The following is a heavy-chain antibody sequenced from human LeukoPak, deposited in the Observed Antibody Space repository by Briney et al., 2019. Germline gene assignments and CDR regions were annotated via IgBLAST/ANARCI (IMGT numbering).Heavy chain of an antibody. Sequence: ASVKVSCKASGYTFTGYYMHWVRQAPGQGLEWMGRINPNSGGTNYAQKFQGRVTMTRDTSISTAYMELSRLRSDDTAVYYCARDPTAAAGRDYWGQGTLVTVSP. CDR1: GYTFTGYY. CDR2: INPNSGGT. D-gene: IGHD6-13*01. V-gene: IGHV1-2*06. J-gene: IGHJ4*02. CDR3: ARDPTAAAGRDY.